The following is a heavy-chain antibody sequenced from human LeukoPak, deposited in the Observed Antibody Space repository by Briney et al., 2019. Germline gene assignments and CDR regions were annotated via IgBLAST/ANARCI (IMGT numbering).Heavy chain of an antibody. CDR1: GGSISSYY. D-gene: IGHD3-22*01. Sequence: SETLSLTCTVSGGSISSYYWSWIRQPAGKGLESIGHISTSGSTNYNPSLKSRVTMSVDTSKNQFSLKLSSVTAADTAVYYCARVRYSDSSILTRKRSYYFDYWGQGTLVTVSS. V-gene: IGHV4-4*07. CDR2: ISTSGST. J-gene: IGHJ4*02. CDR3: ARVRYSDSSILTRKRSYYFDY.